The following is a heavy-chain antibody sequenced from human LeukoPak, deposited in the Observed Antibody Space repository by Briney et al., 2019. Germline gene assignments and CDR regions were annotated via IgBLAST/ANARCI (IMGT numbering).Heavy chain of an antibody. CDR2: IYYSGRP. V-gene: IGHV4-59*01. CDR3: ARVGSYDYVWGSYRLDYFDY. J-gene: IGHJ4*02. Sequence: SETLSLTCTVYGGFISSYYWSWIRQPPGNGLGWIGLIYYSGRPNYNPSLKSRVTISVATPKNQFFLKLSSVTAADTAVYYCARVGSYDYVWGSYRLDYFDYWGQGTLVTVSS. D-gene: IGHD3-16*02. CDR1: GGFISSYY.